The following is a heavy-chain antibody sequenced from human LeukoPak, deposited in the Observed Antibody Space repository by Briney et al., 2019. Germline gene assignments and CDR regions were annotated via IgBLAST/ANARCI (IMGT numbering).Heavy chain of an antibody. Sequence: GASVKVSCKASGYTFTSYYIHWVRQAPGQGLEWMGGITPIFGTANYAQKFQGRVTITADESTSTAYMELSSLRSEDTAVYYCARGYCSSTSCTNFDYWGQGTLVTVSS. V-gene: IGHV1-69*13. J-gene: IGHJ4*02. CDR1: GYTFTSYY. D-gene: IGHD2-2*01. CDR3: ARGYCSSTSCTNFDY. CDR2: ITPIFGTA.